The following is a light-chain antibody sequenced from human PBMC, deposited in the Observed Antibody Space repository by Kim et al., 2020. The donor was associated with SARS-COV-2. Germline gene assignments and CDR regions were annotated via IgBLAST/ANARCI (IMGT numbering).Light chain of an antibody. Sequence: DIQMTQSPSTLSASVGDRVTITCRASQSIGGWLAWYQQKPRKAPNLLIYDASSLKSGVPSRFSGSKSGTEFTLTISSLQPDDFATYYCQQYNSYPLTFGGGTKVDIK. CDR3: QQYNSYPLT. CDR1: QSIGGW. CDR2: DAS. J-gene: IGKJ4*01. V-gene: IGKV1-5*01.